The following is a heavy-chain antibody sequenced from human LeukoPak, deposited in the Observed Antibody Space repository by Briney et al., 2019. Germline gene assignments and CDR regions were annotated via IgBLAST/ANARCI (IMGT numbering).Heavy chain of an antibody. J-gene: IGHJ4*02. V-gene: IGHV3-7*01. CDR2: IKQDGSEK. Sequence: GGSLRLSCAASGFTFSSYWMSWVRQAPGKGLEWVANIKQDGSEKYYVDSVKGRFTISRDSAKNSLYLQVNGLRAEDTAVYYCARLSYYFDYWGQGTLVTVSS. CDR1: GFTFSSYW. CDR3: ARLSYYFDY.